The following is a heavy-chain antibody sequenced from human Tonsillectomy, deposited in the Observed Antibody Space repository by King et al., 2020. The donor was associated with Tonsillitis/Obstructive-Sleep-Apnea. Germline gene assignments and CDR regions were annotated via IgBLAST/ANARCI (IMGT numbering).Heavy chain of an antibody. D-gene: IGHD4-17*01. Sequence: VQLVESGGGLIQPGGSLRLSCAASGFTVSSNYMSWVRRAPGKGLEWVSVIYSGGSTYYADSVKGRFTISRDNSKNTLYLQMNSLRAEDTAVYYCARTNTVKGGYYFDYWGQGTLVTVSS. CDR2: IYSGGST. CDR3: ARTNTVKGGYYFDY. CDR1: GFTVSSNY. V-gene: IGHV3-53*01. J-gene: IGHJ4*02.